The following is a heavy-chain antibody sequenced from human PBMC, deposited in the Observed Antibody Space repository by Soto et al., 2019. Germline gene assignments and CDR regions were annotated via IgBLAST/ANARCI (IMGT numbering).Heavy chain of an antibody. J-gene: IGHJ6*02. CDR1: GYTFTGYY. CDR2: INPNSGGT. D-gene: IGHD3-22*01. V-gene: IGHV1-2*04. CDR3: AREGPYYYDSSGYVNYYYYGMDV. Sequence: ASVKVSCKASGYTFTGYYMHWVRQAPGQGLERMGWINPNSGGTNYAQKFQGWVTMTRDTSISTAYMELSRLRSDDTAVYYCAREGPYYYDSSGYVNYYYYGMDVWGQGTTVTVSS.